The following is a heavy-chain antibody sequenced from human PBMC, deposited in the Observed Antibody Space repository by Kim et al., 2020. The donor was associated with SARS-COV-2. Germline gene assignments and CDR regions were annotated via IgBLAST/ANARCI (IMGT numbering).Heavy chain of an antibody. J-gene: IGHJ5*02. D-gene: IGHD4-17*01. V-gene: IGHV4-39*07. CDR1: GGSISSNAYYSSAYY. CDR3: ARSSYYSDQSRFDP. CDR2: ISCNGVT. Sequence: SETLSLTCTVSGGSISSNAYYSSAYYWAWIRQYTGKGLEWIGTISCNGVTWYNPSPKSRFTMSVDTSKNQLSLNLNSMTAADTAVYFCARSSYYSDQSRFDPWGQGTLVTVSS.